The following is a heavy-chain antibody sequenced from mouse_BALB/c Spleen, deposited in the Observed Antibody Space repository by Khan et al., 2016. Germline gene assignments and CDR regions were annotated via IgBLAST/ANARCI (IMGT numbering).Heavy chain of an antibody. J-gene: IGHJ2*01. V-gene: IGHV2-2*02. CDR1: GFSLTSYG. CDR2: IRSGGST. Sequence: VQLQESGPGLVKPSQSLSITCTVSGFSLTSYGVHRVRQSPGKGMEWLGVIRSGGSTAYNAAFISRLSISKDNSKSQHFFQMNSLQANDTAIYYCARNWDYWGQATTLTVSS. CDR3: ARNWDY.